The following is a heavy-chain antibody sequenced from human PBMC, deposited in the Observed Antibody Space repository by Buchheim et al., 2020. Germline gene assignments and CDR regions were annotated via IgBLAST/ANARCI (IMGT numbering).Heavy chain of an antibody. Sequence: EVQLVESGGGLVKPGGSLRLSCAASGLSFSSSRMNWVRQAPGKGLEWVSSISGSSAYIYYADSVKGRFTISRDNAKKSLYLQMNGLRAEDTAVYYCARESGELTYDALWSTYLPNYAMDVWGQGTT. V-gene: IGHV3-21*01. CDR1: GLSFSSSR. CDR2: ISGSSAYI. J-gene: IGHJ6*02. CDR3: ARESGELTYDALWSTYLPNYAMDV. D-gene: IGHD3-3*01.